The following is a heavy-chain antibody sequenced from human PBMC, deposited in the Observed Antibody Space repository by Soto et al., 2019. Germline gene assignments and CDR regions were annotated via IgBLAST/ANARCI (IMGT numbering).Heavy chain of an antibody. J-gene: IGHJ4*02. CDR2: INAGNGNT. Sequence: ASVKVSCKASGYTFTRYAMHWVRQAPGQRLEWMGWINAGNGNTKYSQKFQGRVTITTDTSASTAYMELSSLRSEDTAVYYCARDGAVAGDSNFDYWGQGTLVTVSS. D-gene: IGHD6-19*01. CDR3: ARDGAVAGDSNFDY. V-gene: IGHV1-3*01. CDR1: GYTFTRYA.